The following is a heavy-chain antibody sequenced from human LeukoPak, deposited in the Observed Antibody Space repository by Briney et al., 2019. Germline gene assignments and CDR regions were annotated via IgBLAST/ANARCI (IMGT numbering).Heavy chain of an antibody. D-gene: IGHD3-22*01. Sequence: GSLRLSCAASGFTFSSYGMHWVRQAPGKGLEWVAVISYDGSNKYYADSVKGRFTISRDNSKNTLYLQMNSLRAEDTAVYYCAKSGYHGSSGYNWGQGTLVTVSS. CDR3: AKSGYHGSSGYN. CDR1: GFTFSSYG. CDR2: ISYDGSNK. V-gene: IGHV3-30*18. J-gene: IGHJ4*02.